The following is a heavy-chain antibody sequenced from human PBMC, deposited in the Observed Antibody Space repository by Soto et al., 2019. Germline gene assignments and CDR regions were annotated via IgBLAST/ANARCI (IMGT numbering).Heavy chain of an antibody. J-gene: IGHJ4*02. CDR1: GGTFSGLT. Sequence: QVLLVQSGAEVKEPGSSVKVSCKASGGTFSGLTLNWVRQAPGQGLEWMGRIIPIIGSGNYAQNFQGRVTITADEPTRTAYMELRSLKSEDTAVYYCATGAVHQLLFYNWGQGTLVTVSS. CDR2: IIPIIGSG. V-gene: IGHV1-69*11. CDR3: ATGAVHQLLFYN. D-gene: IGHD2-21*01.